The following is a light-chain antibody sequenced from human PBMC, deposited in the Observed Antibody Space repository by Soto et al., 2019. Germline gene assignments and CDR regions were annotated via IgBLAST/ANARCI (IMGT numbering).Light chain of an antibody. V-gene: IGKV1-9*01. J-gene: IGKJ4*01. CDR2: AAS. CDR1: QVISNF. Sequence: DIQLTQSPSFLSASVGDSVTFTCRASQVISNFLAWYQQKPGEAPKLLIYAASTLQSGVPSRFSGSGSGTEFTLTISSLQPEDAATYYCQQLNSYPLTFGEGTKVEIK. CDR3: QQLNSYPLT.